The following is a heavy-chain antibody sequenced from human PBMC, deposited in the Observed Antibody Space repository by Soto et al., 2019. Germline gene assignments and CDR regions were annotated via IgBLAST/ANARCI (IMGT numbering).Heavy chain of an antibody. D-gene: IGHD4-17*01. CDR1: GFIFNDYY. Sequence: GGALRLSCSASGFIFNDYYMSWIRQAPGKGLEWLSNISGSSGSKKYADAGKGRFTISRDNAKKSLYLEMHSLRAEDTAMYYCARYAAEVTTFFDQWGQGTLVTVSS. V-gene: IGHV3-11*06. CDR2: ISGSSGSK. CDR3: ARYAAEVTTFFDQ. J-gene: IGHJ4*02.